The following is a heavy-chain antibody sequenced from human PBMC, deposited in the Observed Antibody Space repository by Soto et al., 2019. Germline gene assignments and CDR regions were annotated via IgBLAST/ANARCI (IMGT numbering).Heavy chain of an antibody. J-gene: IGHJ3*02. D-gene: IGHD2-21*01. CDR1: GFTFSSYS. V-gene: IGHV3-21*01. Sequence: GGSLRLSCAASGFTFSSYSMNWVRQAPGKGLEWFSSISSSSSYIYYADSVKGRFTISRDNAKNSLYLQMNSLRAEDTAVYYCARGSALLNDAFDIWGQGTMVTVSS. CDR3: ARGSALLNDAFDI. CDR2: ISSSSSYI.